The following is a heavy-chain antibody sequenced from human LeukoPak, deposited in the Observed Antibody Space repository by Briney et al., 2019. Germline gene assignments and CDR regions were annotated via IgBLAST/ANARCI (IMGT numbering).Heavy chain of an antibody. J-gene: IGHJ4*02. V-gene: IGHV4-59*01. CDR1: GGSISSYY. D-gene: IGHD5-24*01. CDR2: IYYSGST. Sequence: SETLSLTCTVSGGSISSYYWSWIRQPPGKGLEWIGYIYYSGSTNYNPSLKSRVTISVDTSKNQFSLKLSSVTAADTAVYYCARERRDGYNYFDYWGQGTLVTVSS. CDR3: ARERRDGYNYFDY.